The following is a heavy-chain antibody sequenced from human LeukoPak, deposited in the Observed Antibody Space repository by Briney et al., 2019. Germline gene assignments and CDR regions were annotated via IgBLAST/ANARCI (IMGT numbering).Heavy chain of an antibody. CDR2: IYPGDSDT. J-gene: IGHJ3*02. Sequence: GESLKISCKGSGYSCTSYWICCVRQMPGKGLEWIWIIYPGDSDTRYSPSFQAQVTISADKSISTAYLQWSSLKASDTAMYYCARKVGATSHGAFDIWGQGTMVTVSS. V-gene: IGHV5-51*01. D-gene: IGHD1-26*01. CDR3: ARKVGATSHGAFDI. CDR1: GYSCTSYW.